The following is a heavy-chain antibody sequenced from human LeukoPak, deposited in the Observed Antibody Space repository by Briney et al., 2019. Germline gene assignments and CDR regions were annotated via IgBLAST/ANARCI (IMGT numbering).Heavy chain of an antibody. CDR2: IFPSGGEI. Sequence: GGSLRLSCAASGFTFSTFAMIWVRQPPGKGLEWVSSIFPSGGEIHYADSVRGRFTISRDNSKSTLSLQMNSLRAEDTAIYYCATYRQVLLPFESWGQGTLVTVSS. D-gene: IGHD2-8*02. J-gene: IGHJ4*02. V-gene: IGHV3-23*01. CDR1: GFTFSTFA. CDR3: ATYRQVLLPFES.